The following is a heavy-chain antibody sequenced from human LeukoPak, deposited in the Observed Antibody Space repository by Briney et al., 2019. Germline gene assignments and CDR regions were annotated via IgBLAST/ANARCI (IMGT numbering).Heavy chain of an antibody. CDR1: GGSIASYF. J-gene: IGHJ3*02. D-gene: IGHD3-3*01. CDR3: ARDRTTHYDFWSGHPFDI. CDR2: ISTSGNT. V-gene: IGHV4-4*07. Sequence: SETLSLTCTVSGGSIASYFLSWIRQPAGKGLQWIGRISTSGNTDYNPSLKSRITMSVDTSKNQFSLKLTSVTAADTAVYYCARDRTTHYDFWSGHPFDIWGQGTMVTVS.